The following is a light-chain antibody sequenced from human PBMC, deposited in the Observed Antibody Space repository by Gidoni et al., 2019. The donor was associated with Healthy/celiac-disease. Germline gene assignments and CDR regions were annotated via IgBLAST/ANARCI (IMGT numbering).Light chain of an antibody. CDR2: DAS. Sequence: IQMTQYPSSLSASVGDRVTITCQASQDISNYLNWYQQKPGKAPKLLIYDASNLETGVPSRFSGSGSGTDFTFTISSLQPEDIATYYCQQYDNLYTFGQGTKLEIK. CDR1: QDISNY. CDR3: QQYDNLYT. V-gene: IGKV1-33*01. J-gene: IGKJ2*01.